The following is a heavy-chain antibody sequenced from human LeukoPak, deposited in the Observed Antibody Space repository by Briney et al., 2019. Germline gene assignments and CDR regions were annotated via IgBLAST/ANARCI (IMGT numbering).Heavy chain of an antibody. V-gene: IGHV3-48*04. Sequence: GGSLRLSCAASGFTFSAYAMAWVRQAPGKGLECVSHITTGGSSTFHADSVKGRFTISRDNAKNSLYLQMNSLRGEDTAVYYCARVRYDSGWYDYWGQGSLVIVSS. J-gene: IGHJ4*02. CDR1: GFTFSAYA. D-gene: IGHD6-19*01. CDR2: ITTGGSST. CDR3: ARVRYDSGWYDY.